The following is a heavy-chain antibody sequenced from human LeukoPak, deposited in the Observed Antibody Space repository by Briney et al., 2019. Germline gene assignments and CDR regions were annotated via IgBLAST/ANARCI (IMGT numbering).Heavy chain of an antibody. V-gene: IGHV3-23*01. D-gene: IGHD2-15*01. Sequence: PGGSLRLSCAASGFTFSSSAMNWVRQAPGKGLEWVSTVSGSGGTTHYAESVKGRFTISRDNSKSTLYLKMNSLRAEDTALYYCATSAGWYNYFVMAVWGQGTTVTVSS. CDR1: GFTFSSSA. J-gene: IGHJ6*02. CDR3: ATSAGWYNYFVMAV. CDR2: VSGSGGTT.